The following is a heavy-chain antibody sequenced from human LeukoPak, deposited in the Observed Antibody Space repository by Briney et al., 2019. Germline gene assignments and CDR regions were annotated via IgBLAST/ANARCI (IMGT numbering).Heavy chain of an antibody. V-gene: IGHV1-69*13. CDR1: GGTFSSYA. Sequence: VASVKVSCKASGGTFSSYAISWVRQAPGQGLEWMGGIIPIFGTANYAQKFQGRVTITADESTSTAYMELSSLRSEDTAVYYCATVETYYDILTGYSYWGQGTLVTVSS. CDR3: ATVETYYDILTGYSY. J-gene: IGHJ4*02. D-gene: IGHD3-9*01. CDR2: IIPIFGTA.